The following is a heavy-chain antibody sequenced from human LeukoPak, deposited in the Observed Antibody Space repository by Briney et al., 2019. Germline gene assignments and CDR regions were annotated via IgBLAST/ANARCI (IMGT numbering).Heavy chain of an antibody. CDR2: INHSVRT. V-gene: IGHV4-34*01. Sequence: PSETLSLTCSVYSGSFSGYYWSWLRQPPGKGLEWIGEINHSVRTNYDSSLKSRVTMPRDTSKNPFSVKLRCVTAADTTVYYCARDAVYGNGWFDPWGQGTLVTVSS. CDR3: ARDAVYGNGWFDP. J-gene: IGHJ5*02. CDR1: SGSFSGYY. D-gene: IGHD4-23*01.